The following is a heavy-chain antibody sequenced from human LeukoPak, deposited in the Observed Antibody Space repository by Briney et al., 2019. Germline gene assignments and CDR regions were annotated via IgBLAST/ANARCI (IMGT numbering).Heavy chain of an antibody. CDR1: GGSFSAYY. D-gene: IGHD1-26*01. Sequence: SETLSLTCAVYGGSFSAYYWSWIRQPPGKGLEWIGEINHSGSTNYNPSLKSRVVISVDKSKNQFSLNMNSVTAADTAVYYCARHPTKWELRLSLDYWGQGTLVTVSS. J-gene: IGHJ4*02. CDR3: ARHPTKWELRLSLDY. V-gene: IGHV4-34*01. CDR2: INHSGST.